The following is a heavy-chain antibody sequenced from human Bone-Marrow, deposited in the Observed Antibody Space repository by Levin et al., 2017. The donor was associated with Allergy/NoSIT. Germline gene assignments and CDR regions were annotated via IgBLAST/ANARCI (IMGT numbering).Heavy chain of an antibody. CDR1: GFTLNNAW. CDR3: STVRYCTSGVCYARYYYYYGMDV. J-gene: IGHJ6*02. D-gene: IGHD2-8*01. V-gene: IGHV3-15*07. Sequence: KPGGSLRLSCAVSGFTLNNAWINWVRQAPGKGLEWVGRFKGKTDGGTTDYAASVKGRFTISRDDSKNMLYLQMNSLKTEDTAVYYCSTVRYCTSGVCYARYYYYYGMDVWGQGTTVTVSS. CDR2: FKGKTDGGTT.